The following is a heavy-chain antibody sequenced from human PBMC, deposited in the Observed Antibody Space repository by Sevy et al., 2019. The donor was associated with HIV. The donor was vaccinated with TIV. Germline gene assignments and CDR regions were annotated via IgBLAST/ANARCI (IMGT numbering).Heavy chain of an antibody. J-gene: IGHJ4*02. V-gene: IGHV3-33*01. Sequence: GGSLRLSCAASGFTFSSYGMHWVRQAPGKGLEWVALIWYDGNHNYYEDSLKGGFTISTDNANHMLYLEVSSLRAEDTAVYYCVGGQDYFGSDSSNLDSWGQGTLVTVSS. CDR3: VGGQDYFGSDSSNLDS. CDR2: IWYDGNHN. D-gene: IGHD3-10*01. CDR1: GFTFSSYG.